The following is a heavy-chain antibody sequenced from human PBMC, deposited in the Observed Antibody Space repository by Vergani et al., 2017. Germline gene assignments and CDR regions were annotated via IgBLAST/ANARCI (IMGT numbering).Heavy chain of an antibody. CDR3: ARAPLRVDAFDI. J-gene: IGHJ3*02. V-gene: IGHV4-59*12. CDR2: ISYSGST. Sequence: QVQLQESGPGLVKPSETLSLTCTVSGGSISSYYWSWIRQPPGKGLEWIGYISYSGSTNYNPSLKSRVTMSVDTSKNQFSLKLSSVTAADTAVYYCARAPLRVDAFDIWGQGTMVTVSS. CDR1: GGSISSYY.